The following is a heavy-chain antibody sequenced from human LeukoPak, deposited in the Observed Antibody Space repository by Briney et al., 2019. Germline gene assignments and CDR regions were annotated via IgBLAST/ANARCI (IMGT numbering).Heavy chain of an antibody. J-gene: IGHJ4*02. D-gene: IGHD3-22*01. CDR2: ISGSGSYT. CDR3: AKDRPNYYDSSGHYYRRDGDY. Sequence: GGSLRLSCAASGFTFSSYYMSWVRQAPGKGLEWVSCISGSGSYTYYAGSVKGRFTISRDNSKNSLYLQMNSLRAEDTAIYYCAKDRPNYYDSSGHYYRRDGDYWGQGTLVTVSS. CDR1: GFTFSSYY. V-gene: IGHV3-23*01.